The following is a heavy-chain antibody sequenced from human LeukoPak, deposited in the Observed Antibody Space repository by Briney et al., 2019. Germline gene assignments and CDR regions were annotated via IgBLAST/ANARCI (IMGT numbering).Heavy chain of an antibody. CDR2: IYSGGST. Sequence: PGGSLRLSCAASGFTVSSNYMSWVRQAPGKGLEWVSVIYSGGSTYYADSVKGRFTISGDNSKNTLYLQMNSLRAEDTAVYYCARHRAEYYYGMDVWGQGTTVTVSS. D-gene: IGHD6-25*01. J-gene: IGHJ6*02. CDR3: ARHRAEYYYGMDV. CDR1: GFTVSSNY. V-gene: IGHV3-53*01.